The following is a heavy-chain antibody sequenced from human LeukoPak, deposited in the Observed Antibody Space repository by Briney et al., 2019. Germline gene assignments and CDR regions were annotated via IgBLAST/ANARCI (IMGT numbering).Heavy chain of an antibody. Sequence: EGSLRLSCAASGFTFSSYAMHWVRQAPGKGLEWVAVISYDGSNKYYADSVKGRFTISRDNSKNTLYLQMNSLRAEDTAVYYCARDQRYGGPFDYWGQGTLVTVSS. CDR1: GFTFSSYA. D-gene: IGHD4-23*01. J-gene: IGHJ4*02. CDR3: ARDQRYGGPFDY. CDR2: ISYDGSNK. V-gene: IGHV3-30-3*01.